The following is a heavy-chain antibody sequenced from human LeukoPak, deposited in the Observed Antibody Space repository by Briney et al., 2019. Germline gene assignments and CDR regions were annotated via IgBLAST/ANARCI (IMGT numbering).Heavy chain of an antibody. Sequence: GESLKISCKGSGYSFTSYWIGWVRQMPGKGLEWMGIIYPGDSDTRYSPSFQGQVTISADKSISTAYLQWSSLKASDTAMYYCARPRYYYDSSGYPGDAFDIWGQGTMVTVSS. CDR3: ARPRYYYDSSGYPGDAFDI. V-gene: IGHV5-51*01. J-gene: IGHJ3*02. CDR2: IYPGDSDT. D-gene: IGHD3-22*01. CDR1: GYSFTSYW.